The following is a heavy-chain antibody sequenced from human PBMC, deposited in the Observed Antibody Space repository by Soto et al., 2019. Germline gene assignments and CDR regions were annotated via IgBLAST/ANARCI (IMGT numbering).Heavy chain of an antibody. Sequence: SCKASGFTFSNYAMHWVRQAPGKGLEWVALISYDGSNKYGADSVKGRFTISRDNSKNTLYLQMNSLRPEDTAVYHCARDQGGTTLYYHGMDVWGQGTTVTVSS. J-gene: IGHJ6*02. CDR1: GFTFSNYA. CDR3: ARDQGGTTLYYHGMDV. D-gene: IGHD1-7*01. CDR2: ISYDGSNK. V-gene: IGHV3-30-3*01.